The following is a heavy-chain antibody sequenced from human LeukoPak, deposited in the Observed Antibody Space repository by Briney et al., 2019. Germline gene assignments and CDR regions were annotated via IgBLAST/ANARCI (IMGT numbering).Heavy chain of an antibody. D-gene: IGHD5/OR15-5a*01. Sequence: GGSLRLSCAASELTFSSYAMSWVRQAPEKGLEWVSAISASGGSTYYADSVKGRFTISRDNSKNTLYLQMNSLRAEDTAVYYCAMTLRFPQYNWFDPWGQGTLVTVSS. CDR3: AMTLRFPQYNWFDP. J-gene: IGHJ5*02. CDR1: ELTFSSYA. CDR2: ISASGGST. V-gene: IGHV3-23*01.